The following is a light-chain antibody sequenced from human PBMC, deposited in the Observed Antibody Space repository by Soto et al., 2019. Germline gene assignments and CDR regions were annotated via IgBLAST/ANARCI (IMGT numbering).Light chain of an antibody. CDR1: STNVGKYNY. CDR3: SSYTGSSINAVV. Sequence: QSVLTQPASVSGSPGQSITISCTGTSTNVGKYNYVSWYQQHPAKAPKLMIFDVRNRPSGVSNRFSCSKSGNTASLTISGLQAEDDAEYYCSSYTGSSINAVVFGGGTQLTVL. V-gene: IGLV2-14*01. J-gene: IGLJ2*01. CDR2: DVR.